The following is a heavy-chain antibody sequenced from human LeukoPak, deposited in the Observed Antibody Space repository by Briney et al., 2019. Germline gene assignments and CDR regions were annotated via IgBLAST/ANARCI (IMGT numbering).Heavy chain of an antibody. Sequence: SEALSLTCTVSGGSINSGTYYWGWIRQPPGKGLEWIGSIYYTGSTYYNPSLRSRVTISIDTPKNQFFLELSSVTATDTAVYYCARHFPTVTPFDYWGQGTLVTVSS. V-gene: IGHV4-39*01. CDR2: IYYTGST. CDR1: GGSINSGTYY. J-gene: IGHJ4*02. CDR3: ARHFPTVTPFDY. D-gene: IGHD4-11*01.